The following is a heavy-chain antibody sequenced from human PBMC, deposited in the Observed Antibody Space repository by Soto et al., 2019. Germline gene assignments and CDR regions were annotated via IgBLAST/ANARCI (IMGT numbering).Heavy chain of an antibody. CDR3: ASDLVGASDSYGLDV. CDR1: RFSFSDYA. CDR2: ISGSGGST. D-gene: IGHD1-26*01. J-gene: IGHJ6*02. Sequence: EVQLVESGGGLVQPGGSLRLSCAASRFSFSDYAMSWVRQAPGKGLEWVSAISGSGGSTYSADSVEGRFTISRDNSKNTLYLQMNSLRAEDTAVYYCASDLVGASDSYGLDVWGQGTPVTVSS. V-gene: IGHV3-23*04.